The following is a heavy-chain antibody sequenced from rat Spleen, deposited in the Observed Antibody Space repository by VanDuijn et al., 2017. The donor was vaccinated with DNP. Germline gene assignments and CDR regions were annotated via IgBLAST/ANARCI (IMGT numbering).Heavy chain of an antibody. CDR3: ARWVRYFDS. Sequence: EVQLQESGPGLVKPSQSLPLTCSVTGYSITSHYCGWVRKFPGNKMEWMGYITYGGGTRYNPSLKSRISITRVTSKNQFFLHLNSVTTEDTATYYCARWVRYFDSWGQGVMVTVSS. CDR1: GYSITSHY. V-gene: IGHV3-1*01. CDR2: ITYGGGT. D-gene: IGHD4-4*01. J-gene: IGHJ2*01.